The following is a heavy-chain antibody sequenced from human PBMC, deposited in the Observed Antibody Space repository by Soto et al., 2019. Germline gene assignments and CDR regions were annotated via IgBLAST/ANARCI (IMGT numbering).Heavy chain of an antibody. Sequence: QITLKESGPTLVKPTQTLTLTCTFSGFSLSASGVGVGWILQPPGKALEWLALIYWDDDKRYSPSLKSRLTITKDTSKKQVVLTMTNMDPADTATYYCAHRRIAMTQNWFDPWGQGTLVTVSS. V-gene: IGHV2-5*02. J-gene: IGHJ5*02. CDR3: AHRRIAMTQNWFDP. D-gene: IGHD6-13*01. CDR2: IYWDDDK. CDR1: GFSLSASGVG.